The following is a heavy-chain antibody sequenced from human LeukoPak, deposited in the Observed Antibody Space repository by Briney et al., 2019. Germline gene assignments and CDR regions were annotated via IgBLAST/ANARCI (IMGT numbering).Heavy chain of an antibody. D-gene: IGHD3-22*01. CDR3: ARDSHYYDSSGYYYGGGLDY. Sequence: GGSLRPSCAASGFTFSSYAMHWVRQAPGKGLEWVAVISYDGSNKYYADSVKGRFTISRDNSKNTLYLQVNSLRAEDTAVYYCARDSHYYDSSGYYYGGGLDYWGQGTLVTVSS. V-gene: IGHV3-30*04. CDR1: GFTFSSYA. J-gene: IGHJ4*02. CDR2: ISYDGSNK.